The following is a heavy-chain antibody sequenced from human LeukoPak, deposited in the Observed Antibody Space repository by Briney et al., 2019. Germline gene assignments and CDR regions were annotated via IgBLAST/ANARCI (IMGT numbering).Heavy chain of an antibody. D-gene: IGHD3-10*01. CDR2: IKQDGSEK. J-gene: IGHJ4*02. Sequence: PEGSLRLSCAASGFTFTNYWMSWVRQAPGKGPEWVANIKQDGSEKCYVDSVKGRFTISRDNAKNSLYLQMNSLRAEDTAVYYCARDGFYYALDYWGQGTLVTVSS. CDR1: GFTFTNYW. CDR3: ARDGFYYALDY. V-gene: IGHV3-7*01.